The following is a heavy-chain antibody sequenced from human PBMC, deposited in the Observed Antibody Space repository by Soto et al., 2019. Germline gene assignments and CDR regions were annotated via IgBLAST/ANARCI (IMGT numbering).Heavy chain of an antibody. D-gene: IGHD2-2*01. CDR2: ISGSGGST. CDR3: AKDGSLGYCSSTSCYEWFDY. J-gene: IGHJ4*02. CDR1: GFTFSSYA. V-gene: IGHV3-23*01. Sequence: HPGGSLRLSCAASGFTFSSYAMSWVRQAPGKGLEWVSAISGSGGSTYYADSVKGRFTISRDNSKNTLYLQMNSLRAEDTAVYYCAKDGSLGYCSSTSCYEWFDYWGQGTLVTVSS.